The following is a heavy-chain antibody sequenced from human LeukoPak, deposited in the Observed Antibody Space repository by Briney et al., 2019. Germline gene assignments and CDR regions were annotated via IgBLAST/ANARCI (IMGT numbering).Heavy chain of an antibody. D-gene: IGHD6-13*01. CDR2: IYYSGST. CDR3: ARIRKAAAGQSYGMDV. Sequence: SETLSLTCTVSGGSISSYYWSWIRQPPGKGLEWIGYIYYSGSTNYNPSLKSRVTISVDTSKNQFSLKLSSVTAADTAAYYCARIRKAAAGQSYGMDVWGQGTTVTVSS. CDR1: GGSISSYY. V-gene: IGHV4-59*01. J-gene: IGHJ6*02.